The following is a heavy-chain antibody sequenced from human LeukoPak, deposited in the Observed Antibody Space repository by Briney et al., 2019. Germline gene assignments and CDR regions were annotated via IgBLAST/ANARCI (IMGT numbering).Heavy chain of an antibody. V-gene: IGHV1-69*01. CDR3: ARRGAGDPRNHFDY. CDR1: GGTFTNYA. CDR2: IIPFFATT. D-gene: IGHD7-27*01. J-gene: IGHJ4*02. Sequence: SVKVSCKAPGGTFTNYAISWVRQAPGQGLEWMGGIIPFFATTNYAQKFQGRVTITADESTSTAHMELSSLIFEDTAVYYCARRGAGDPRNHFDYWGQGTLVTVSS.